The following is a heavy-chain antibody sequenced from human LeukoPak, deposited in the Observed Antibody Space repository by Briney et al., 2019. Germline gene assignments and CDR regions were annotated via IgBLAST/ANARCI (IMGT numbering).Heavy chain of an antibody. V-gene: IGHV3-21*05. CDR1: GFTFSNDG. Sequence: GGSLRLSCAASGFTFSNDGMSWVRHAPGKRPEWISYINSRSSDIHYANSVRDRLTIYRDNVTNSLFLQMNSLRVEDTAVYFCARDGVALYWGQGTLVTVSS. D-gene: IGHD3-3*02. J-gene: IGHJ4*02. CDR2: INSRSSDI. CDR3: ARDGVALY.